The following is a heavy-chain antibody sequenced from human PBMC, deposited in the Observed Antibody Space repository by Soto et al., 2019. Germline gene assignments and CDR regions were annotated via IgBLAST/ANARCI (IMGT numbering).Heavy chain of an antibody. V-gene: IGHV3-23*01. CDR3: AKYVHSMTTVGNYYYYYYMDV. Sequence: EVQLLESGGGLVQPGGSLRLSCAASGFTFSSYAMSWVRQAPGKGLEWVSAISGSGGSTYYADSVKGRFTISRDHSKNTLYLQMNSRRAEETAVYYCAKYVHSMTTVGNYYYYYYMDVWGKGTTVTVSS. CDR1: GFTFSSYA. J-gene: IGHJ6*03. CDR2: ISGSGGST. D-gene: IGHD4-4*01.